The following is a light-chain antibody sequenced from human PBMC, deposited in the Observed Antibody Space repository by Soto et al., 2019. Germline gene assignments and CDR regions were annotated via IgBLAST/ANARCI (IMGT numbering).Light chain of an antibody. CDR1: QSVSSRH. CDR2: GTS. CDR3: QYYGSSPRT. V-gene: IGKV3-20*01. Sequence: EIVMTQSPTTLSVSPGERATLSCRASQSVSSRHLAWYQQKPGQAPRLLIYGTSNRATGIPDRFSGSGSGPDFSLIISRLEPEDFAVYYCQYYGSSPRTFGQGTKVDI. J-gene: IGKJ1*01.